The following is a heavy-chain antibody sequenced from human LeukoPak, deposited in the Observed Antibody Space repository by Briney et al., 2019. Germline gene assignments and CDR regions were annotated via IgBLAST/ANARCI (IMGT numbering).Heavy chain of an antibody. D-gene: IGHD3-10*01. CDR1: GGSISDTSYY. V-gene: IGHV4-39*01. CDR2: IYYRGNT. J-gene: IGHJ4*02. Sequence: SETLSLTCTVSGGSISDTSYYWGWIRQPPGKGLEWIGTIYYRGNTYYNPSLKSRVTISVDTSKNQFSLKLNSLTAADTAVYYCARHPDVPRGLILYSGFDSWGQGTLLTVSS. CDR3: ARHPDVPRGLILYSGFDS.